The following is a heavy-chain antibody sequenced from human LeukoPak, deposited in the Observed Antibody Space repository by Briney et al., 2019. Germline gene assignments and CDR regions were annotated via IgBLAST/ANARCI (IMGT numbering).Heavy chain of an antibody. Sequence: SETLSLTCTVSGYSISTGYYWDWIRQPPGKGLEWIGTFYHGGSTYYNPSLKSRFTISVDTSKNHVSLNLRSVTAADTAVYYCGRFSGNPREELSHFDYWGQGTLVTVSS. CDR3: GRFSGNPREELSHFDY. CDR2: FYHGGST. V-gene: IGHV4-38-2*02. D-gene: IGHD1-26*01. CDR1: GYSISTGYY. J-gene: IGHJ4*02.